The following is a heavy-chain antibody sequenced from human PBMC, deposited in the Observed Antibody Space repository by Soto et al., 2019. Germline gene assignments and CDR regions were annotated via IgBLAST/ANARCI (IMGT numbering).Heavy chain of an antibody. D-gene: IGHD3-22*01. J-gene: IGHJ5*02. Sequence: SDTLYLTCTVSGGSISSSSYYWGWIRQPLGKGLEWIGSIYYSGSTYYNPSLKSRVTISVDTSKNQFSLKLSSVTAADTAVYYCARLSGYGTNWFDPWGQGTLVTVSS. CDR3: ARLSGYGTNWFDP. CDR2: IYYSGST. V-gene: IGHV4-39*01. CDR1: GGSISSSSYY.